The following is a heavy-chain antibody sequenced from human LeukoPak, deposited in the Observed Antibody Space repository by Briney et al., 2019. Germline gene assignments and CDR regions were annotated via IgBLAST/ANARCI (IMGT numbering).Heavy chain of an antibody. CDR3: AKGRVSDYYYYMDV. CDR2: ISGSGGST. CDR1: GFTFSSYA. V-gene: IGHV3-23*01. Sequence: GGSLRLSCAASGFTFSSYAMSWVRQAPGKGLEWVSAISGSGGSTYYADSVKGRFTISRDNSKNTLYLQMNSLRAEDTAVYYCAKGRVSDYYYYMDVWGKGTTVTVSS. J-gene: IGHJ6*03.